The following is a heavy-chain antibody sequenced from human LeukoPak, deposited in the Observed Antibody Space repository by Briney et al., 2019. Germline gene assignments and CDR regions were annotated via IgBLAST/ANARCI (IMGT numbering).Heavy chain of an antibody. CDR2: IKQDGSEK. CDR1: GFTFSSYW. J-gene: IGHJ4*02. CDR3: ARDTPLSYGYPRFDY. V-gene: IGHV3-7*03. D-gene: IGHD5-18*01. Sequence: GGSLRLSCAASGFTFSSYWMSWVRQAPGKGLEWVANIKQDGSEKYYVDSVKGRFTISRDNAKNSLYLQMNSLRAEDTAVYYCARDTPLSYGYPRFDYWGQGTLVTVSS.